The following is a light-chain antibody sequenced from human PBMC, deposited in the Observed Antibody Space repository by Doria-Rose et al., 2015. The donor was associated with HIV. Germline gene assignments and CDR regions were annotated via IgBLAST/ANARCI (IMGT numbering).Light chain of an antibody. CDR3: HQYGTSWT. CDR1: QSFSSTY. J-gene: IGKJ1*01. V-gene: IGKV3-20*01. CDR2: DGS. Sequence: TQSPGTLSLSPGERATLSCRASQSFSSTYLAWYQLKPGQAPSLLIYDGSTRATGIPDGFSASGSGTDFTLTVNRLEPEDFALYYCHQYGTSWTFGQGTKVEI.